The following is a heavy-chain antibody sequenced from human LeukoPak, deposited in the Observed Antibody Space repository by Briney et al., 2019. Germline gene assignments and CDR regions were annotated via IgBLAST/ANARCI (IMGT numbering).Heavy chain of an antibody. CDR3: AKRTGYSTSEGGHDL. D-gene: IGHD6-13*01. V-gene: IGHV4-59*10. Sequence: SETLSLTCAVYGGSFSGYYWSWIRQPAGKGLEWIGRIYTSGSTNYNPSLKSRVTISVDTSKNQFSLKLRSVTAADTAVYYCAKRTGYSTSEGGHDLWGRGTLVTVSS. CDR1: GGSFSGYY. J-gene: IGHJ2*01. CDR2: IYTSGST.